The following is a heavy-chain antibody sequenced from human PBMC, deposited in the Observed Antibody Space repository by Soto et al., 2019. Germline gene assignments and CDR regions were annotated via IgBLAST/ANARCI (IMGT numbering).Heavy chain of an antibody. CDR1: GGSISSYY. Sequence: SETLSLTCTVSGGSISSYYWSWIRQPPGKGLEWIGYIYYSGSTNYNPSLKSRVTISVDTSKNQFSLKLSSVTAADTAVYYCAGNSRTRYYYGMDVWGQGTTVTVSS. CDR3: AGNSRTRYYYGMDV. V-gene: IGHV4-59*01. CDR2: IYYSGST. J-gene: IGHJ6*02.